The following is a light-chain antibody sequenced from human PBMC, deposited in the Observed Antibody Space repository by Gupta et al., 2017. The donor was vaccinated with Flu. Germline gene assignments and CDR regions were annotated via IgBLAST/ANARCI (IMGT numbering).Light chain of an antibody. Sequence: KSASSCRGSRRVRRSYLGWCQQKPGQAPRILMYGASSSANGITDRFSGGGSETDFTITISRMEHEDFVVYYCQKYGSSCPYTFGQGTKLEIK. CDR2: GAS. V-gene: IGKV3-20*01. J-gene: IGKJ2*01. CDR3: QKYGSSCPYT. CDR1: RRVRRSY.